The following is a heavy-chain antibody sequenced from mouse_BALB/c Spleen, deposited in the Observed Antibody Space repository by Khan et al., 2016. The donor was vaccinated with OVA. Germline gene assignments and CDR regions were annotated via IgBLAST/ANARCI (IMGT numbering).Heavy chain of an antibody. CDR1: GYTFTDYV. CDR3: DKNYASWFAY. CDR2: IYPGSGTT. J-gene: IGHJ3*01. D-gene: IGHD1-1*02. V-gene: IGHV1-77*01. Sequence: QVQLQQSGPELMKPGASVKMSCKASGYTFTDYVINWVKQRTGQGLEWIGEIYPGSGTTYYNEKFKGKATLTADKSSNTAYMQLSNLTSEDSEVFFWDKNYASWFAYWGQGTLVTVSA.